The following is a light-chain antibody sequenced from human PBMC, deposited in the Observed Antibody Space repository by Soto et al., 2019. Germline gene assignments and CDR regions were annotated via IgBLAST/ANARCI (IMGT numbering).Light chain of an antibody. CDR1: QSVSSY. CDR2: DAS. J-gene: IGKJ1*01. Sequence: EIVLTQSPVTLSLSPGERATLSCRASQSVSSYLFWYQQKPGLAPRLLIYDASNRATGIPARFSGSGSGTDFTLTISSLETEDFAVYYCQQRSSWPRTFGQGPKVDIK. V-gene: IGKV3-11*01. CDR3: QQRSSWPRT.